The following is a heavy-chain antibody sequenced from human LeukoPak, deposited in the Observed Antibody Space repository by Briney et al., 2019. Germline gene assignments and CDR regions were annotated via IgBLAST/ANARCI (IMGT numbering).Heavy chain of an antibody. Sequence: GASVKVSCKASGYTFTGYYMHWVRQAPGQGLEWMGWINPNSGGTNYAQKFQGRVTMTRDTSISTAYMELSRLRSDDTAVYYCARKGRSWYTPYNWFDPWGQGTLVTVSS. CDR2: INPNSGGT. D-gene: IGHD6-13*01. CDR1: GYTFTGYY. CDR3: ARKGRSWYTPYNWFDP. V-gene: IGHV1-2*02. J-gene: IGHJ5*02.